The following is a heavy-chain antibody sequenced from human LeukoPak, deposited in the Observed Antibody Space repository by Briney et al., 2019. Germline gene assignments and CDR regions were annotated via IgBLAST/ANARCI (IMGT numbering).Heavy chain of an antibody. CDR2: ISYDGSNK. CDR1: GFTFSSYA. V-gene: IGHV3-30*01. D-gene: IGHD6-13*01. CDR3: ARDLGEQLEDNWFDP. Sequence: GGSLRLSCAASGFTFSSYAMHWVRQAPGKGLEWVAVISYDGSNKYYADSVKGRFTISRDNSKNTLYLQMNSLRAEDTAVYYCARDLGEQLEDNWFDPWGQGTLVTVSS. J-gene: IGHJ5*02.